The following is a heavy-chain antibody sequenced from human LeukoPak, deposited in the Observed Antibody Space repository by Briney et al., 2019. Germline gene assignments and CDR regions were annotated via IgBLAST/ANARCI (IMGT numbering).Heavy chain of an antibody. CDR1: GYSFTSYY. CDR3: ARDSSGSYDH. D-gene: IGHD1-26*01. J-gene: IGHJ1*01. V-gene: IGHV1-46*01. CDR2: IDPSGGST. Sequence: GASVKVSCKASGYSFTSYYMQWLRQATGQGLEWMGIIDPSGGSTGYAPKFQGRVIMTRDTSTSTVYMDLSSLRSEDTAVYYCARDSSGSYDHWGQGTLVTVYS.